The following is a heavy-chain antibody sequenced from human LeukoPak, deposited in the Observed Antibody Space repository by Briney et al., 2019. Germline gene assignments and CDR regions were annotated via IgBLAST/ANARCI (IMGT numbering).Heavy chain of an antibody. CDR1: GFTFSSYW. CDR3: AREREYCTNGVCYAGDLDY. J-gene: IGHJ4*02. V-gene: IGHV3-7*01. CDR2: IKQDGSGK. D-gene: IGHD2-8*01. Sequence: GGSLRLSCAASGFTFSSYWMSWVRQAPGKGLEWVANIKQDGSGKYYVDSVKGRFTISRDNAKNSLYLQMNSLRAEDTAVYYCAREREYCTNGVCYAGDLDYWGQGTLVTVSS.